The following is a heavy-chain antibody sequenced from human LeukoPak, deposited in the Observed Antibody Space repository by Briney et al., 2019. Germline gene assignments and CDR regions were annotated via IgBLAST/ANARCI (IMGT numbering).Heavy chain of an antibody. Sequence: GGSLRLSCAASGFTFSSYSMNWVRQAPGKGLEWVSSISSSSSYIYYADSVKGRFTISRDNAKNSLYLQMSSLRAEDTAVYYCASVREGSTSPLYDYWGQGTLVTVSS. J-gene: IGHJ4*02. CDR2: ISSSSSYI. V-gene: IGHV3-21*01. CDR1: GFTFSSYS. D-gene: IGHD2-2*01. CDR3: ASVREGSTSPLYDY.